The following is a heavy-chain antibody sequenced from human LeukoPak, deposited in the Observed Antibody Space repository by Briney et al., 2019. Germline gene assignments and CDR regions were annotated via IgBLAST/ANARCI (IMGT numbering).Heavy chain of an antibody. J-gene: IGHJ4*02. CDR2: IYTSGST. D-gene: IGHD6-19*01. CDR3: ARLRAVAPCYFDY. CDR1: GGSISSGSYY. Sequence: KPSETLSLTCTVSGGSISSGSYYWSWIRQPAGKGLEWIGRIYTSGSTNYNPSLKSRVTISVDTSKNQFSLKLSSVTAADTAVYYCARLRAVAPCYFDYWGQGTLVTVSS. V-gene: IGHV4-61*02.